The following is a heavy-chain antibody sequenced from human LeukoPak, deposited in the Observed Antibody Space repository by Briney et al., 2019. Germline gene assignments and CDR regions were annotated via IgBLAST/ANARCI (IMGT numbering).Heavy chain of an antibody. D-gene: IGHD3-22*01. V-gene: IGHV3-11*01. CDR3: ARWDSSGCLDY. J-gene: IGHJ4*02. CDR1: GLTLSDYY. Sequence: KPGGSLRLSCAASGLTLSDYYMSWIGQAPGKGLEWVSYISSSGTTIYYADSVKGRFTISRDNAKNSLYLQMNSLRAEDTAVYFCARWDSSGCLDYWGQGTLVTVSS. CDR2: ISSSGTTI.